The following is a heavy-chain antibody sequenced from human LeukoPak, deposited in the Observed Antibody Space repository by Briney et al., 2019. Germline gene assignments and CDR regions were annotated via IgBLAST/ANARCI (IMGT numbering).Heavy chain of an antibody. CDR1: GFTVSSNY. J-gene: IGHJ4*02. D-gene: IGHD4/OR15-4a*01. V-gene: IGHV3-23*01. CDR2: ISGSGGST. CDR3: AKPPISPGCIDY. Sequence: PGGSLRLSCAASGFTVSSNYMSWVRQAPGKGLEWVSAISGSGGSTYYADSVKGRFTISRDNSKNTLYLQMNSLRAEDTAVYYCAKPPISPGCIDYWGQGTLVTVSS.